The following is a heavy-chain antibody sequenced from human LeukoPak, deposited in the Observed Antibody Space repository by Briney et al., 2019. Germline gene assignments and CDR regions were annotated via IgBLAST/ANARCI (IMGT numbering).Heavy chain of an antibody. V-gene: IGHV3-11*04. D-gene: IGHD5-12*01. CDR1: GFTFSDYY. Sequence: GGSLRLSCAASGFTFSDYYMSWIRQTPGKGLEWVSYLSGSGDTIYYADSVKGRFTISRDNAKNSLYPQMNSLRAEDTAVYYCARDGEWLRPMDYWGQGTLVTVSS. CDR3: ARDGEWLRPMDY. CDR2: LSGSGDTI. J-gene: IGHJ4*02.